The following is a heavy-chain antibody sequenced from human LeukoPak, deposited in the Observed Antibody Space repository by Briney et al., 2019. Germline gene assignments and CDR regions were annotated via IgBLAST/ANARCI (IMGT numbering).Heavy chain of an antibody. D-gene: IGHD3-22*01. CDR1: GFTFSDYY. CDR3: ARRYYSDSSGYLY. Sequence: PGGSLRLSCAASGFTFSDYYMSWIRQAPGRGLEWVSYISGNSRTIYYADSVKGRFTISRDNATNSLYLQMNSLRAEDTAVYYCARRYYSDSSGYLYWGQGTLVTVSS. CDR2: ISGNSRTI. J-gene: IGHJ4*02. V-gene: IGHV3-11*04.